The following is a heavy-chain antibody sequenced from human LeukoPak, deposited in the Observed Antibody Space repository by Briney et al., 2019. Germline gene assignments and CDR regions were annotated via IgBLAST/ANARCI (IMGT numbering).Heavy chain of an antibody. V-gene: IGHV1-2*02. J-gene: IGHJ4*02. CDR3: ARESSIAAAAYDY. CDR1: GYTFTGYY. Sequence: ASVKVSCKASGYTFTGYYMHWVRQAPGQGLEWMGWINPTSGGTNYAQKSQGRVTMTRDTSISTAYMELSRLRSDDTAVYYCARESSIAAAAYDYWGQGTLVTVSS. D-gene: IGHD6-13*01. CDR2: INPTSGGT.